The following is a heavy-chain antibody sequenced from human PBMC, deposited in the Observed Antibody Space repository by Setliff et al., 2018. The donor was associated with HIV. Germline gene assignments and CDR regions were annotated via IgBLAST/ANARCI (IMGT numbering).Heavy chain of an antibody. CDR3: AGVYRSSSGRGMDV. CDR2: IKQDGSEK. V-gene: IGHV3-7*01. Sequence: PGGSLRLSCAASGSAGFNFSTYWMSWVRQAPGKGLEWLANIKQDGSEKTYVDSVKGRFTISRDNANKSLSLQMNSLRAEDTGVYYCAGVYRSSSGRGMDVWGRGTTVTVS. D-gene: IGHD6-13*01. CDR1: GSAGFNFSTYW. J-gene: IGHJ6*01.